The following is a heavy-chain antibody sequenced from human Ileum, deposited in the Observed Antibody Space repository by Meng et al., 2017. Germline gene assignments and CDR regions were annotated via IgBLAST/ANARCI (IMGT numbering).Heavy chain of an antibody. Sequence: LRGSGPGLVRLSDTLSLTLAVPGASMSSGHLWSWVRTPPGKGLEGLGKMYPSGTTNYNPSLKSRVTISVDTSKNQFSLKVISVTAADTAVYYCARDGTTAVPGVWFDPWGQGTLVTVSS. V-gene: IGHV4-4*02. J-gene: IGHJ5*02. CDR2: MYPSGTT. CDR1: GASMSSGHL. CDR3: ARDGTTAVPGVWFDP. D-gene: IGHD6-19*01.